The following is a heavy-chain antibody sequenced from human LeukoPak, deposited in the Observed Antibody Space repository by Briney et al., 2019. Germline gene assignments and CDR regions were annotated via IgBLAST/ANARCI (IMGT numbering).Heavy chain of an antibody. CDR3: AKDPQKWESYFDY. D-gene: IGHD1-26*01. Sequence: GGSLRLSCAASGFTFSTYGMHWARQAPGKGLEGVAFIRYDGSNKYYADSVTGRFTISRDNSTNTLYLQLNSLRAEDTAVYYCAKDPQKWESYFDYWGQGTLVTVSS. CDR2: IRYDGSNK. CDR1: GFTFSTYG. J-gene: IGHJ4*02. V-gene: IGHV3-30*02.